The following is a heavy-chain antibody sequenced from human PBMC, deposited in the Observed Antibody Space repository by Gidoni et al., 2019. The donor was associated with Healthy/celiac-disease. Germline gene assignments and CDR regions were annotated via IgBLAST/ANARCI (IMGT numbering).Heavy chain of an antibody. D-gene: IGHD6-6*01. CDR3: ARYEYSSSSVDY. J-gene: IGHJ4*02. CDR1: GGSISSSHW. Sequence: QVQLQESGPGLVKPSWTLSLTFAVSGGSISSSHWWSCVRQPPVKGLKWIGEIYHSGSTNYNPSLKSRVTISVDKSKNQFSLKLSSVTAADTAVYYCARYEYSSSSVDYWGQGTLVTVSS. CDR2: IYHSGST. V-gene: IGHV4-4*02.